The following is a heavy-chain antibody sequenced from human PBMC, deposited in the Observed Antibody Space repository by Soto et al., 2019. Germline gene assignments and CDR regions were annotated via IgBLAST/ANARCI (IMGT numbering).Heavy chain of an antibody. V-gene: IGHV1-69*01. CDR2: IIPISETT. J-gene: IGHJ6*02. D-gene: IGHD2-2*01. Sequence: QVQLVQSGAEVKKPGSSVKVSCKASGVTFSSYAISWVRQAPGQGLEWMGGIIPISETTTYAQKFQGRVTITEDESKSTAYMELSSLRSEDTAVDYCARSQGSSTSLEIYYYYYYGMDVWGQGTTVTVSS. CDR1: GVTFSSYA. CDR3: ARSQGSSTSLEIYYYYYYGMDV.